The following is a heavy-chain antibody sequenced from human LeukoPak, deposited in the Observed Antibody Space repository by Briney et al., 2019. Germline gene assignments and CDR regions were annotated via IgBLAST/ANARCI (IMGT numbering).Heavy chain of an antibody. CDR3: ARRLYSYGYFTDY. D-gene: IGHD5-18*01. V-gene: IGHV5-10-1*01. Sequence: GESLKISCKGSGYSFTSYWISWVRQMPGKGLEWMGRIDPSDSYTNYSPSFQGHVTISADKSISAAYLQWSSLKASDTAMYYCARRLYSYGYFTDYWGQGTLVTVSS. CDR2: IDPSDSYT. CDR1: GYSFTSYW. J-gene: IGHJ4*02.